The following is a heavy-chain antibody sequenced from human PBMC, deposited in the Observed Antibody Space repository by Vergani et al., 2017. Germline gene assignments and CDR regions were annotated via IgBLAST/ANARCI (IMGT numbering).Heavy chain of an antibody. CDR1: GGSISSGGYY. CDR2: IYYSGSN. D-gene: IGHD3-9*01. V-gene: IGHV4-31*03. J-gene: IGHJ4*02. Sequence: QVQLQESGPGLVKPSQTLSLTCTVSGGSISSGGYYWSWIRQHPGKGLEWIGYIYYSGSNYYNPSLKSRVTISVDTSKNQFALKLSSVTAADTAVYYCARANDILTCCWFDYWGQGTLVTVSS. CDR3: ARANDILTCCWFDY.